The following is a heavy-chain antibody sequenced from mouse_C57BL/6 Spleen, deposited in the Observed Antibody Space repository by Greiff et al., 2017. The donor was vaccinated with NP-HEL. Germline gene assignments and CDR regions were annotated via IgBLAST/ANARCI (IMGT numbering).Heavy chain of an antibody. J-gene: IGHJ4*01. CDR1: GFTFSDYG. V-gene: IGHV5-17*01. Sequence: EVHLVESGGGLVKPGGSLKLSCAASGFTFSDYGMHWVRQAPEKGLEWVAYISSGSSTIYYADTVKGRFTISRDNAKNTLFLQMTSLRSEDTAMYYCARSLRRGYAMDYWGQGTSVTVSS. CDR2: ISSGSSTI. D-gene: IGHD2-12*01. CDR3: ARSLRRGYAMDY.